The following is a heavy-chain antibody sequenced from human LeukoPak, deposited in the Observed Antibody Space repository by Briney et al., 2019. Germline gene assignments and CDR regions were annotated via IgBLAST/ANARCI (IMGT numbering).Heavy chain of an antibody. V-gene: IGHV4-34*01. D-gene: IGHD1-1*01. J-gene: IGHJ4*02. Sequence: SETPSLTCAVYGGSFSGYYWSWIRQPPGKGLEGIGEINHSGSTNYNPSLKSRVTISVDTSKNQFSLKLSSVTAADTAVYYCARGRKDTGRRELDYWGQGRLVTVSS. CDR1: GGSFSGYY. CDR2: INHSGST. CDR3: ARGRKDTGRRELDY.